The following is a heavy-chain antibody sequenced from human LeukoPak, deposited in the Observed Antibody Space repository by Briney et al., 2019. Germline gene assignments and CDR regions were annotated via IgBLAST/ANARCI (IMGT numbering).Heavy chain of an antibody. Sequence: GESLKISCKGSGYTFRDHWIGWVRQMPGKGLEWMGIIFPGDSDARYSPSFQGQVTISADKSISTAYLQWSSLKASDTAMYYCARRGYSYDYFDDWGQGTLVTVSS. V-gene: IGHV5-51*01. CDR3: ARRGYSYDYFDD. CDR1: GYTFRDHW. J-gene: IGHJ4*02. D-gene: IGHD5-18*01. CDR2: IFPGDSDA.